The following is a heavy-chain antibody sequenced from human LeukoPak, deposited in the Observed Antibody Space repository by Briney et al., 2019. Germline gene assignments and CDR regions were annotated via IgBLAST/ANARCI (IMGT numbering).Heavy chain of an antibody. V-gene: IGHV1-2*02. D-gene: IGHD3-10*01. CDR2: INPETGST. CDR3: ARSSGGSGKWGDNWFDP. J-gene: IGHJ5*02. Sequence: ASVKVSCKASGYSFSGNYIHWVRQAPGQGLEWMGWINPETGSTNYAEKFQGRVTMTRDTSISTCYMELSRLRSDDVAVYYCARSSGGSGKWGDNWFDPWGQGTLVIVSS. CDR1: GYSFSGNY.